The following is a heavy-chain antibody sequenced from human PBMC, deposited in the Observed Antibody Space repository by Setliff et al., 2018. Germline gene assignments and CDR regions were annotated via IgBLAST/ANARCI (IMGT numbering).Heavy chain of an antibody. V-gene: IGHV1-18*01. CDR1: GYTFTNYG. CDR2: ISAY. J-gene: IGHJ3*02. D-gene: IGHD3-22*01. Sequence: ASVKVSCKASGYTFTNYGINWVRQAPGQGLEWMGWISAYAQKLQGRVTMTTDTSTSTAYMELRSLRSDDTAVYYCARDLDYQYYYETSGRDAFDIWGLGTMVTVSS. CDR3: ARDLDYQYYYETSGRDAFDI.